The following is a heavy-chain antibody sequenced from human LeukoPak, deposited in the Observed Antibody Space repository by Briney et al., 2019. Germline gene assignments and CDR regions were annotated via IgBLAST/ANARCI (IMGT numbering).Heavy chain of an antibody. D-gene: IGHD2-2*01. V-gene: IGHV4-61*08. CDR3: AREGGDIVVVPAAQFDY. Sequence: SETLSLTCTVSGGSISSGDYYWSWIRQPPGKGLEWIGYIYYSGSTNYNPSLKSRVTISVDTSKNQFSLKLSSVTAADTAVYYCAREGGDIVVVPAAQFDYWGQGTLVTVSS. CDR2: IYYSGST. CDR1: GGSISSGDYY. J-gene: IGHJ4*02.